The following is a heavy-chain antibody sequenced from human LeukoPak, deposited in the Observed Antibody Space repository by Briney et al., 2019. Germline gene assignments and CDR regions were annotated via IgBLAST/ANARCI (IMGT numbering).Heavy chain of an antibody. J-gene: IGHJ4*02. CDR1: GGSFSVYY. Sequence: ETLSLTCAVYGGSFSVYYWSWIRQSPGKGLEWVGNIKQDGSEKYYVDSVKGRFTISRDNAKNSLYLQMNSLRAEDTAVYYCLRGDRRDYWGQGTLVTVSS. CDR2: IKQDGSEK. CDR3: LRGDRRDY. V-gene: IGHV3-7*01.